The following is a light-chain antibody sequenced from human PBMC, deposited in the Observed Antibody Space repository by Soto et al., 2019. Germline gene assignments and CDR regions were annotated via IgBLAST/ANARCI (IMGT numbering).Light chain of an antibody. Sequence: EIVLTQSPVTLSLSPGERATLSCRASQNVFSSLAWYQQKPGQAPRLLIYDTSTRATAIPARFRGSGSGTDFTLTISXLEPEDFAVYYCHQRXNWPLTFGGGTKVEIK. V-gene: IGKV3-11*01. CDR1: QNVFSS. J-gene: IGKJ4*01. CDR3: HQRXNWPLT. CDR2: DTS.